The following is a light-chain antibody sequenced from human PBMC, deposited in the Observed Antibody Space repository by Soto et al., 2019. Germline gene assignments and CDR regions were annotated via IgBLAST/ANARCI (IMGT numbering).Light chain of an antibody. Sequence: IVMTQSPATLSLSPGERATLSCRASQSVSSNLAWYQQKPGQAPRLLIYGASTRATGIPARFSGSGSGTEFTLTISSLQSEEFAGYYCQQYNNWPPTWTFGQGTKVDIK. J-gene: IGKJ1*01. CDR1: QSVSSN. CDR3: QQYNNWPPTWT. V-gene: IGKV3-15*01. CDR2: GAS.